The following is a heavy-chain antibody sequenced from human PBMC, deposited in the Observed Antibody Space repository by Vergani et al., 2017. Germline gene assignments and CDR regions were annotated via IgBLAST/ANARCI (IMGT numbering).Heavy chain of an antibody. CDR2: ISGRSNYI. CDR3: ARLRGEFQVLYYFDY. Sequence: VQLVESGGGLVKPGGSLRVSCAASGFSFSTYSINWVRQAPGKGLEWVSSISGRSNYIYYADSVKGRFTISRDNAKNSLYLQMNSLRAEDTAVYYCARLRGEFQVLYYFDYWGQGTLVTVSS. D-gene: IGHD3-10*01. V-gene: IGHV3-21*02. CDR1: GFSFSTYS. J-gene: IGHJ4*02.